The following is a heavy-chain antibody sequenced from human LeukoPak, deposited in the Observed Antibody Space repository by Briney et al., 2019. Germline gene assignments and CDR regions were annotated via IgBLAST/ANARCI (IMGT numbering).Heavy chain of an antibody. CDR3: ARDEQDSSSWYARWFDP. CDR1: GGTFSSYT. D-gene: IGHD6-13*01. V-gene: IGHV1-69*13. J-gene: IGHJ5*02. Sequence: ASVKVSCKASGGTFSSYTINWVRQAPGQGLEWMGGIIPVFNTAHYAQTFQGRVTITADESTSTAYMELNSLRSEDTAVYFCARDEQDSSSWYARWFDPWGQGTLVTVSS. CDR2: IIPVFNTA.